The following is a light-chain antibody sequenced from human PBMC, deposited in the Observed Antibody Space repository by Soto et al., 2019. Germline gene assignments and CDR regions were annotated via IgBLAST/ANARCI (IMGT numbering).Light chain of an antibody. CDR3: CSYAGSHGV. V-gene: IGLV1-40*01. J-gene: IGLJ1*01. CDR1: SSNIGAGYD. CDR2: SNT. Sequence: QSVLTQPPSVSGAPGQTVTISCTGSSSNIGAGYDVHWYQQVPGTAPKLVLYSNTARPSGVPDRFSGSKSGNTASLTISGLQTEDEADYYCCSYAGSHGVFGTGTKVTVL.